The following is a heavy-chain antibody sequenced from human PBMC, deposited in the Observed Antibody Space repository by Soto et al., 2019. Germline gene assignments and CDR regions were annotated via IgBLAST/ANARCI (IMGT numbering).Heavy chain of an antibody. CDR2: IKQDGSET. CDR3: AKDRKYYDSSGPLGY. CDR1: WLTCVRHG. J-gene: IGHJ4*02. Sequence: QRLPRVASWLTCVRHGVSWVLQTPRKGLEWVANIKQDGSETYYVDSVKGRFTISRDNAKNSVFLQMNSLSAEDTAVYYCAKDRKYYDSSGPLGYWGQGTLVTVSS. V-gene: IGHV3-7*01. D-gene: IGHD3-22*01.